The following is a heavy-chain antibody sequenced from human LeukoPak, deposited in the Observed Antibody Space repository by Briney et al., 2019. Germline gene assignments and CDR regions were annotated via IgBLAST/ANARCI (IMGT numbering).Heavy chain of an antibody. D-gene: IGHD5-12*01. J-gene: IGHJ4*02. Sequence: PSETLSLTCAVYGGSFSGYYWSWIRQPPGKGLEWIGEINHSGSTNYNPSLKSRVTISVDTSKNQFSLKLGSVTAADTAVYYCARDATMMGNYFNYWGQGTLVTVSS. V-gene: IGHV4-34*01. CDR3: ARDATMMGNYFNY. CDR1: GGSFSGYY. CDR2: INHSGST.